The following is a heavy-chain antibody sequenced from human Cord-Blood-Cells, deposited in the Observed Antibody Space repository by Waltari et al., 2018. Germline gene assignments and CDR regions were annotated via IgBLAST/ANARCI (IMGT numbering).Heavy chain of an antibody. CDR2: IYYSGST. D-gene: IGHD6-19*01. CDR3: ARGSIAVAGTGFDY. Sequence: QVQLQESGPGLVKPSETLSLTCTVSGGSISSHYWSWIRQPPGKGLEWIGYIYYSGSTNCNPSLKSRVTISVDTSKNQFSLKLSSVTAADTAVYYCARGSIAVAGTGFDYWGQGTLVTVSS. CDR1: GGSISSHY. V-gene: IGHV4-59*11. J-gene: IGHJ4*02.